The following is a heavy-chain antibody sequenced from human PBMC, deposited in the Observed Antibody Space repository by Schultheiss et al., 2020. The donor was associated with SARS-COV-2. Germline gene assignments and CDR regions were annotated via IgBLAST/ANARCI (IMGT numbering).Heavy chain of an antibody. Sequence: SLKISCAASGFTFDDYAMHWVRQAPGKGLEWVSGISWNSGSIGYADSVKGRFTISRDNAKNSLYLQMNSLRAEDTALYYCAKASHYYYDSSGYHDAFDIWGQGTMVTVSS. CDR2: ISWNSGSI. J-gene: IGHJ3*02. V-gene: IGHV3-9*01. D-gene: IGHD3-22*01. CDR3: AKASHYYYDSSGYHDAFDI. CDR1: GFTFDDYA.